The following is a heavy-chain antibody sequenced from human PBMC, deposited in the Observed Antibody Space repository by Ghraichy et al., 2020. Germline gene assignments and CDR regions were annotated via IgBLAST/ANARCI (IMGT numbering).Heavy chain of an antibody. CDR2: IYSGGST. Sequence: GGSLRLSCAASGFTVSSNYMSWVRQAPGKGLEWVSVIYSGGSTYYADSVKGRFTISRDNSKNTLYLQMNSLRAEDTAVYYCARGSGYPPLYYFDYWGQGTLVTVSS. D-gene: IGHD3-22*01. J-gene: IGHJ4*02. CDR1: GFTVSSNY. CDR3: ARGSGYPPLYYFDY. V-gene: IGHV3-53*01.